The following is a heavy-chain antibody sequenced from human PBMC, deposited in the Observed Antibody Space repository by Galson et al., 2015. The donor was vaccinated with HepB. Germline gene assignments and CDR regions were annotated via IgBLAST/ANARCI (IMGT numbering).Heavy chain of an antibody. CDR2: ISAYNGNT. CDR3: ARSPGSSPYNWFDP. D-gene: IGHD6-6*01. CDR1: GYTFTSYG. V-gene: IGHV1-18*04. J-gene: IGHJ5*02. Sequence: SVKVSCKASGYTFTSYGISWVRQAPGQGLEWMGWISAYNGNTNYAQKLQGRVTMTTDTSTSTAYMELRGLRSDDTAVYYCARSPGSSPYNWFDPWGQGTLVTVSS.